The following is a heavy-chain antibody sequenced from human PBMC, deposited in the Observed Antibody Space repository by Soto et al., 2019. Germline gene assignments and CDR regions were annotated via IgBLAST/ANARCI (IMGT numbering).Heavy chain of an antibody. CDR2: IIPIFGTA. D-gene: IGHD2-21*01. CDR1: GGTFSSYA. Sequence: ASVKVSCKASGGTFSSYAISWVRQAPGQGLEWMGGIIPIFGTANYAQKFQGRVTITADESTSTAYMELSSLRSEDTAVYYCARVVERNYYYYGMDVWGQGTTVTVSS. V-gene: IGHV1-69*13. J-gene: IGHJ6*02. CDR3: ARVVERNYYYYGMDV.